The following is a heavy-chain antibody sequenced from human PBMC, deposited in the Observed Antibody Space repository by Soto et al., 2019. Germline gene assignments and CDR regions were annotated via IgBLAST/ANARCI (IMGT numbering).Heavy chain of an antibody. J-gene: IGHJ5*02. CDR1: GYTFTSYD. V-gene: IGHV1-18*01. CDR3: ARDRNWGDP. Sequence: QVQLVQSGAEVKKPGASVKVSCKASGYTFTSYDISWVRQAPGQGLEWMGWMSTSNGNTTYAQKLQGRVTMTTDTSTSTANMELRSLRPDAPAVYFCARDRNWGDPLGQGTLVTVS. CDR2: MSTSNGNT.